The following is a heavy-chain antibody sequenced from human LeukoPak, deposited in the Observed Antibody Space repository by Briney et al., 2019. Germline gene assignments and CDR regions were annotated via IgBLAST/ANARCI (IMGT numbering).Heavy chain of an antibody. CDR1: GFTFRNYG. V-gene: IGHV3-23*01. CDR2: ISGSGGST. CDR3: AKGYQPPYYHYMDV. J-gene: IGHJ6*03. D-gene: IGHD2-2*01. Sequence: GGSLRFSCAVSGFTFRNYGMTWVRQAPGKGPEWVSGISGSGGSTYYGGSVKGRFTISRDNSKNTLYLQMNSLRAEDTAIYYCAKGYQPPYYHYMDVWGKGTTVTISS.